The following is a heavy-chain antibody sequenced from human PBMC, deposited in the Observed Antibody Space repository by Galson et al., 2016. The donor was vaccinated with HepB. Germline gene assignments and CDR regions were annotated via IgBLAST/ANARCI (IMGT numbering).Heavy chain of an antibody. CDR1: GGTFSSYT. CDR2: IIPIFGTT. CDR3: AQFCSTTSCYGAGYYPGMDV. J-gene: IGHJ6*02. D-gene: IGHD2-2*01. V-gene: IGHV1-69*13. Sequence: SVKVSCKASGGTFSSYTISWVRQAPGQGLEWMGGIIPIFGTTNYAQKFQGRVTVTADESTSTAYMDLTSLTSEDTAVYYCAQFCSTTSCYGAGYYPGMDVWGQGTTVTVSS.